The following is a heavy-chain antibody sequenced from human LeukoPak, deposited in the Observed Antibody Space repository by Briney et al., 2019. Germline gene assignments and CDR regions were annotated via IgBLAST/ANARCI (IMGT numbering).Heavy chain of an antibody. V-gene: IGHV4-39*07. CDR2: FYNSGSA. CDR1: GGSISSSSYY. D-gene: IGHD2-2*01. Sequence: SETLSLTCTVSGGSISSSSYYWGWIRQPPGKGLEWIGSFYNSGSAYYNPSLKSRVTISVDTSKNQFSLKLSSVTAADTAVYYCARGTRVIVVVPAATNWFDPWGQGTLVTVSS. CDR3: ARGTRVIVVVPAATNWFDP. J-gene: IGHJ5*02.